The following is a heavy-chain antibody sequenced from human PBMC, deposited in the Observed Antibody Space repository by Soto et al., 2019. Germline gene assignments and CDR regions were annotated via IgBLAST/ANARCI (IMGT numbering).Heavy chain of an antibody. CDR2: ISYDGSNK. J-gene: IGHJ5*02. CDR3: AKDLRIASIVVVVAEPGTTGWFDP. CDR1: GFTFSSYG. D-gene: IGHD2-15*01. Sequence: QPGGSLRLSCAASGFTFSSYGMHWVRQAPGKGLEWVAVISYDGSNKYYADSVKGRFTISRDNSKNTLYLQMNSLRAEDTAVYYCAKDLRIASIVVVVAEPGTTGWFDPWGQGTLVTVSS. V-gene: IGHV3-30*18.